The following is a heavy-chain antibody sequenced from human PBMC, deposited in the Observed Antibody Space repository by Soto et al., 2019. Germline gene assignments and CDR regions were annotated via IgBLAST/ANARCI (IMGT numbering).Heavy chain of an antibody. Sequence: QVQLVESGGGVVQPGRSLRLSCAASGFTFSSYGMHWVRQAPGKGLEWVAVISYDGSNKYYADSVKGRFTISRDNSKNTLYLQMNSLRAEDTAVYDCAKDEGATPPDYYDYYGMDVWGQGTTVTVSS. V-gene: IGHV3-30*18. J-gene: IGHJ6*02. CDR1: GFTFSSYG. CDR2: ISYDGSNK. D-gene: IGHD1-26*01. CDR3: AKDEGATPPDYYDYYGMDV.